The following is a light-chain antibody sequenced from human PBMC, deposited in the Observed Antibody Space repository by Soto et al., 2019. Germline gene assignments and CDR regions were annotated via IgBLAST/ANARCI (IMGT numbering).Light chain of an antibody. Sequence: DIQMTQSPSSLSASVGDRVIITCRASQSIGKYLNWYRQKPGQAPNLLIYAASDLQSGVPSRYSGSGSGTDFTLTISSLQPEDFAVYYCQQRSNWPRTFGQGTKLDIK. CDR3: QQRSNWPRT. V-gene: IGKV1-39*01. CDR1: QSIGKY. J-gene: IGKJ1*01. CDR2: AAS.